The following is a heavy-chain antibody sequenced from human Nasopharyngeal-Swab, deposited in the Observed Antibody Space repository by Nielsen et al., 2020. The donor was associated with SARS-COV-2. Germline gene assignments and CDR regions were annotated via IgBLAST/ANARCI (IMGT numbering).Heavy chain of an antibody. Sequence: ASVKVSCKAAGYSCTSYYMHWVRKAPGQGLEGRGIINPSGGSTSDAQKFQGRVTMTRDTSTSTVYMELSSLRSEDTAVYYCARAGALTMVRGLHRANEYGMDVWGQGPTVTVSS. D-gene: IGHD3-10*01. CDR1: GYSCTSYY. CDR2: INPSGGST. J-gene: IGHJ6*02. CDR3: ARAGALTMVRGLHRANEYGMDV. V-gene: IGHV1-46*01.